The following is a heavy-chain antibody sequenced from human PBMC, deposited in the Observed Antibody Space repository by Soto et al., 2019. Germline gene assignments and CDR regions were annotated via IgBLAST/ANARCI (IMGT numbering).Heavy chain of an antibody. V-gene: IGHV4-59*01. J-gene: IGHJ6*02. CDR2: IYYSGST. D-gene: IGHD6-19*01. CDR1: GGSISTYY. CDR3: ASDRSSGWDQGYGMDF. Sequence: PSETLSLTCTVSGGSISTYYWSWIRQPPGKGLEWIGYIYYSGSTSYNPSLKSRVTISVDTSKNQFSLKLRPVTAADTAVYYCASDRSSGWDQGYGMDFWGQGTTVTVSS.